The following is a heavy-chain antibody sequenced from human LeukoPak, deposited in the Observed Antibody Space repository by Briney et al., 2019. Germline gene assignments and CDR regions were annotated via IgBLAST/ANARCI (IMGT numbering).Heavy chain of an antibody. CDR1: GGSFSGYY. D-gene: IGHD2-2*01. V-gene: IGHV4-34*01. CDR2: INHSGST. J-gene: IGHJ4*02. Sequence: SETLSLTCAVYGGSFSGYYWSWIRQPPGKGLECIGEINHSGSTNYNPSLKSRVTISVDTSKNQFSLKLSSVTAADTAVYYCARGGYCSSTSCPPGYWGQGTLVTVSS. CDR3: ARGGYCSSTSCPPGY.